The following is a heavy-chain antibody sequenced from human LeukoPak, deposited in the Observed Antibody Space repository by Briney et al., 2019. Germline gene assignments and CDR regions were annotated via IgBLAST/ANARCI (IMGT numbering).Heavy chain of an antibody. J-gene: IGHJ4*02. Sequence: SPGGSLRLSCAASGFTFDDYGMSWVRQAPGRGREWVSGINWNGGSTGYADSVKGRFTISRDNAKNSLYVQMNGLRAEDTALYYCARGRGYSYGDTFDYWGQGTLVTVSS. CDR2: INWNGGST. D-gene: IGHD5-18*01. CDR1: GFTFDDYG. CDR3: ARGRGYSYGDTFDY. V-gene: IGHV3-20*04.